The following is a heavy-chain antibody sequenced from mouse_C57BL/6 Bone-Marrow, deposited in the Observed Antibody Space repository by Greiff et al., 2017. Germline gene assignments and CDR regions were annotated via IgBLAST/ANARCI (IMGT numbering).Heavy chain of an antibody. CDR2: IYPGSGST. Sequence: VKLQQPGSELVKPGASVKMSCKASGYTFTSYWITWVKQRPGQGLEWIGDIYPGSGSTNYNEKFKSKATLTVDTSSSTAYMQLSSLTSEDSAVYYCANDYENAMDYWGQGTSVTVSS. V-gene: IGHV1-55*01. CDR1: GYTFTSYW. J-gene: IGHJ4*01. CDR3: ANDYENAMDY. D-gene: IGHD2-4*01.